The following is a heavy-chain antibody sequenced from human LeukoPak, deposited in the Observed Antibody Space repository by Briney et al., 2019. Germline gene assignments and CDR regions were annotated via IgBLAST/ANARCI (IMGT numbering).Heavy chain of an antibody. CDR2: ICPDGTVT. CDR1: GFTFSNYC. J-gene: IGHJ4*02. CDR3: VRDFRSADY. V-gene: IGHV3-74*01. Sequence: GESLRVSCAASGFTFSNYCMHWVRQIPGKGLVWVSRICPDGTVTNYADSVKGRFTISRDNAKNMVFLQMNSLRADDTAVYYCVRDFRSADYWGQGILVTVSS.